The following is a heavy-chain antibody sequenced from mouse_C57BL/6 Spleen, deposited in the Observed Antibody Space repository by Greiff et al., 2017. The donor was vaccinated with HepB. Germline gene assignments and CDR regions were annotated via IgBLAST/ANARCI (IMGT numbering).Heavy chain of an antibody. CDR1: GYTFTSYW. CDR2: IDPSDSET. D-gene: IGHD2-4*01. Sequence: QVHVKQPGAELVRPGSSVKLSCKASGYTFTSYWMHWVKQRPGQGLEWIGNIDPSDSETHYNQKFKDKATLTVDKSSSTAYMQLSSLTSEDSAVYYSAEDDDGAWFAYWGQGTLVTVSA. V-gene: IGHV1-52*01. CDR3: AEDDDGAWFAY. J-gene: IGHJ3*01.